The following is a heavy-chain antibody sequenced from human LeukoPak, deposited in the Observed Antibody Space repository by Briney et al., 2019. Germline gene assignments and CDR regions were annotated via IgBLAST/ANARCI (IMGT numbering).Heavy chain of an antibody. CDR3: ARGPGSSDGSDY. D-gene: IGHD6-6*01. Sequence: ASVKVSFKASGYTFTSYDINWVRQATGQGLEWMGWMNPNSGNTGYAQKFQGRVTMTRNTSISTAYMELSSLRSEDTAVYYCARGPGSSDGSDYWGQGTLVTVSS. V-gene: IGHV1-8*01. J-gene: IGHJ4*02. CDR1: GYTFTSYD. CDR2: MNPNSGNT.